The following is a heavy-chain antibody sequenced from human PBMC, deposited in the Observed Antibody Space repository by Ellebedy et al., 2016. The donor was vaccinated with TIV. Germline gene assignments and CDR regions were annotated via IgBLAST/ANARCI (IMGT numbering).Heavy chain of an antibody. CDR1: GFTFSSYA. J-gene: IGHJ6*02. Sequence: GGSLRLSCAASGFTFSSYAMHWVRQAPGKGLEWVSGISWNSGSIGYADSVKGRFTISRDNAKNSLYLQMNSLRAEDTALYYCAKDIGIAVTYGMDVWGQGPRSPSL. D-gene: IGHD6-19*01. CDR3: AKDIGIAVTYGMDV. CDR2: ISWNSGSI. V-gene: IGHV3-9*01.